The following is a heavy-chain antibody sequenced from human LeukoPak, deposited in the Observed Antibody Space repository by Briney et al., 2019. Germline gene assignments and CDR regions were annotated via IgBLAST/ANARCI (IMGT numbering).Heavy chain of an antibody. CDR1: GFTFSDYY. CDR3: AKRTSSGDDY. J-gene: IGHJ4*02. V-gene: IGHV3-11*03. D-gene: IGHD3-22*01. CDR2: ISSSGTYT. Sequence: KTGGSLRLSCAASGFTFSDYYMSWIRQAPGKGLEWVSYISSSGTYTNYADSVKGRFTISRDNSKNTLYLQMNSLRAEDTAVYYCAKRTSSGDDYWGQGTLVTVSS.